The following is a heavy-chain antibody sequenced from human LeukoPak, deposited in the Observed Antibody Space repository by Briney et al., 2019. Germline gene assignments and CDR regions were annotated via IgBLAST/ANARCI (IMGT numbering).Heavy chain of an antibody. J-gene: IGHJ4*02. V-gene: IGHV4-30-4*01. Sequence: PLGTLSLTCTVSGGSISSGDYYWSWIRQPPGKGLEWIGNINYSGSTSYYPSLKSRATISVDTSRNQFSLKLSSVTAADTAVYYCARAPLGFCSGGTCKRYFDYWGQGTLVTVSS. CDR3: ARAPLGFCSGGTCKRYFDY. CDR1: GGSISSGDYY. D-gene: IGHD2-15*01. CDR2: INYSGST.